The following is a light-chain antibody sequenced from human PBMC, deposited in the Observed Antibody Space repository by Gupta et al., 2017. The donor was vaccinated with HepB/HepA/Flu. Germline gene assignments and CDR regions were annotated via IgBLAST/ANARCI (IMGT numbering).Light chain of an antibody. V-gene: IGKV1-33*01. CDR1: QDIDNY. Sequence: DVQHTLSPSSLAASVGNTVTITCQASQDIDNYLNWYQHKPGKAPNFLSSDASSLPIGVPARFSGVGSRTHFTCTISSLQPEDSATDYCQHVDNIQCTFGHGTKVDIK. CDR3: QHVDNIQCT. J-gene: IGKJ3*01. CDR2: DAS.